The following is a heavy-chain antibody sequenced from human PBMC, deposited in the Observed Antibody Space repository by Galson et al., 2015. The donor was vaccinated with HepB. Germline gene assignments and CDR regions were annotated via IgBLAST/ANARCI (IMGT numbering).Heavy chain of an antibody. V-gene: IGHV3-30*18. CDR1: GFTFSSYG. J-gene: IGHJ6*02. D-gene: IGHD5-12*01. CDR3: AKDGHSGYDLGGYYYGMDV. Sequence: SLRLSCAASGFTFSSYGMHWVRQAPGKGLEWVAVISYDGSNKYYTDSVKGRFTISRDNSKNTLYLQMNSLRAEDTAVYYCAKDGHSGYDLGGYYYGMDVWGQGTTVTVSS. CDR2: ISYDGSNK.